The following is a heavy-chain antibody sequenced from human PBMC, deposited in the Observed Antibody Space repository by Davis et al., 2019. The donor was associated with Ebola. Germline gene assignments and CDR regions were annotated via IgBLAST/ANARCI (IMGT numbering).Heavy chain of an antibody. CDR2: VFSTGST. V-gene: IGHV4-4*09. D-gene: IGHD3-3*01. CDR1: GGSVNNYY. CDR3: AKSGLSFGVVKYHYGMDV. Sequence: SETLSLTCTVSGGSVNNYYWSWIRQSPGRGLEWIGYVFSTGSTEYNPSLNSRVSLSIDASKNQFSLNLHSVTTSDTAVYYCAKSGLSFGVVKYHYGMDVWGKGTTVTVSS. J-gene: IGHJ6*04.